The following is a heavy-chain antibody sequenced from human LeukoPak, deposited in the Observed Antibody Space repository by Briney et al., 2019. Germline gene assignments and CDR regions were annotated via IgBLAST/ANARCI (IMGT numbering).Heavy chain of an antibody. CDR3: ARDVDTAMVRLYLD. J-gene: IGHJ4*02. Sequence: GGSLRLSCAGSGFSFSSYGMHWVRQAPGKGLEWMAFIRSDGSNKYYADSVKGRFTISRDNSKNTLYLQMNSLRAEDTAVYYCARDVDTAMVRLYLDWGQGTLVTVSS. CDR1: GFSFSSYG. CDR2: IRSDGSNK. V-gene: IGHV3-30*02. D-gene: IGHD5-18*01.